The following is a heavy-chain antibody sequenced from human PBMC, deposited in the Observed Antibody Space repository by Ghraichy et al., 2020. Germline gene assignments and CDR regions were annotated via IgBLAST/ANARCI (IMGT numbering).Heavy chain of an antibody. Sequence: GGSLRLSCSASGFTFSSYVMHWVRQAPGKGLEYVSAISSNGGSTYYADSVKGRFTISRDNSKNTLYLQMSSQRAEDTAVYYCVTTLIIAAAGGDAFDIWGQGTMVIVSS. D-gene: IGHD6-13*01. CDR1: GFTFSSYV. J-gene: IGHJ3*02. V-gene: IGHV3-64D*06. CDR2: ISSNGGST. CDR3: VTTLIIAAAGGDAFDI.